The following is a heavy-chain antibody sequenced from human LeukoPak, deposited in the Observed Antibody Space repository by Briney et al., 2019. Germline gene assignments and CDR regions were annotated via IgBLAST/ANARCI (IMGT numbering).Heavy chain of an antibody. CDR2: IKSIVDGGTI. J-gene: IGHJ4*02. Sequence: PGGSLRLSCAGSGFTFSNGWMNWVRQAPGKGLEWVGRIKSIVDGGTIDYAAPVKGRFTISRDDSKNTVYLQMNGLKTEDTAAYYCTTGGYYFDYWGQGTLVTVSS. CDR3: TTGGYYFDY. CDR1: GFTFSNGW. V-gene: IGHV3-15*01.